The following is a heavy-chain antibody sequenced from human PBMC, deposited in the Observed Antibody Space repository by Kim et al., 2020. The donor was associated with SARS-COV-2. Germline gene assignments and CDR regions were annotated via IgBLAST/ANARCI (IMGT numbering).Heavy chain of an antibody. CDR1: GGSFSGYY. J-gene: IGHJ4*02. Sequence: SETLSLTCAVYGGSFSGYYWSWIRQPPGKGLEWIGEINHSGSTNYNPSLKSRVTISVDTSKNQFSLKLSSVTAADTAVYYCARGTGYSYGYLDYWGQGTLVTVSS. CDR3: ARGTGYSYGYLDY. CDR2: INHSGST. D-gene: IGHD5-18*01. V-gene: IGHV4-34*01.